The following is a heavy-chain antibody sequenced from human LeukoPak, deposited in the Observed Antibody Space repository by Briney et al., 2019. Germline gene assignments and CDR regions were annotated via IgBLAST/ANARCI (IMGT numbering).Heavy chain of an antibody. Sequence: ASVKVSCKVSGYTLTELSMHWVRQAPGKGLEWMGGFDPEDGETIYAQKFQGRVTMTRDTSISTAYMELSRLRSDDTAVYYCARKDPETSYAFDMWGQGTMVTVSS. V-gene: IGHV1-24*01. CDR1: GYTLTELS. CDR2: FDPEDGET. J-gene: IGHJ3*02. CDR3: ARKDPETSYAFDM.